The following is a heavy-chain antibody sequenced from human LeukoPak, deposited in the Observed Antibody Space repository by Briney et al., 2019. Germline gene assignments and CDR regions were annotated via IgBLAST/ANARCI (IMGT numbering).Heavy chain of an antibody. J-gene: IGHJ4*02. Sequence: GGSLRLSCAASGFTFSNYGMHWVRQAPGKGLEWVALISFDGSQKYYADSVKGRFTISRDNSKSTVYLQMNSLRVEDAAVYYCAREGGLLLGYFDYWGQGTLVTVSS. CDR2: ISFDGSQK. CDR3: AREGGLLLGYFDY. D-gene: IGHD3-16*01. CDR1: GFTFSNYG. V-gene: IGHV3-30*02.